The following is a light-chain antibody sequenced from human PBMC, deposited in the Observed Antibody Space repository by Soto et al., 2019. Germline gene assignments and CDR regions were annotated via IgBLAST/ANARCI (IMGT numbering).Light chain of an antibody. CDR1: QSVSSGY. Sequence: IVLTQSPGTLSLSPGERATLSCRASQSVSSGYLAWNQQKPGQAPRLLIYAASNRAPGIPDRFSGSGSGTDFTLTISRLEPEDFAVYYCQHYGNSPITFGQGTRLEI. CDR2: AAS. CDR3: QHYGNSPIT. V-gene: IGKV3-20*01. J-gene: IGKJ5*01.